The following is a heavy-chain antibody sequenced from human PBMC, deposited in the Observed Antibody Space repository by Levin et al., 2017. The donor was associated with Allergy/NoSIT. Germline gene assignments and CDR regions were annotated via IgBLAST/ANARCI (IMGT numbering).Heavy chain of an antibody. CDR2: IYYSGST. V-gene: IGHV4-59*01. Sequence: SSETLSLTCTVSGDSISGYYWSWIRQPPGKGLEWIGHIYYSGSTNYNPSLKSRTTLSVDMSRNQFSLKLSSVTAGDTAVYYCARDKIIMLRGDTYYYGMDVWGQGTTVTVSS. CDR1: GDSISGYY. D-gene: IGHD3-10*01. CDR3: ARDKIIMLRGDTYYYGMDV. J-gene: IGHJ6*02.